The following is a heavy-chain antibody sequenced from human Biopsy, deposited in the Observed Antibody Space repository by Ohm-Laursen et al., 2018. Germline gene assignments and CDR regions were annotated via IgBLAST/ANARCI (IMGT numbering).Heavy chain of an antibody. J-gene: IGHJ4*02. D-gene: IGHD3-16*01. CDR3: AKQWSYYESFTQHYRGDFDY. CDR1: GGSFRNTNYY. V-gene: IGHV4-61*05. CDR2: ISYSGST. Sequence: SQTLSLTCIVSGGSFRNTNYYWGWIRQPPGKGLEWIGYISYSGSTSYNPSLKSRVTISADTSKNQLSLTLSSLTAADTAVYFCAKQWSYYESFTQHYRGDFDYWGQGTLVIVSS.